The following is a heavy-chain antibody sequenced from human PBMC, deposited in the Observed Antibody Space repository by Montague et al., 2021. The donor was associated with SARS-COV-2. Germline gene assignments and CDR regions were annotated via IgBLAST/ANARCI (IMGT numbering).Heavy chain of an antibody. D-gene: IGHD3-10*01. V-gene: IGHV4-39*07. CDR1: GASISSSSFF. Sequence: SETLSLTCTVSGASISSSSFFWGWIRQPPGKGLEWIGTVSYSGDYNYMPSLESRVTISVDTSKNQFSLKLSSVTAADTAVYYCARVDNLVQGVLPAEDAFDIWGQGTMVTVSS. J-gene: IGHJ3*02. CDR2: VSYSGDY. CDR3: ARVDNLVQGVLPAEDAFDI.